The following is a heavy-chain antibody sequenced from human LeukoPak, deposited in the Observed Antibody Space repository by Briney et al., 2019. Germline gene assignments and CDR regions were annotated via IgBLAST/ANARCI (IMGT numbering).Heavy chain of an antibody. CDR3: ARDRGITMVRGVEYYFDY. CDR1: GGSISSYY. J-gene: IGHJ4*02. D-gene: IGHD3-10*01. Sequence: SETLSLTCTVSGGSISSYYWSWIRQPPGKGLEWIGYIYYSGSTNYNPSLKSRVTISVDTSKNQFSLKLSSVTAADTAVYYCARDRGITMVRGVEYYFDYWGQGTLVTVSS. CDR2: IYYSGST. V-gene: IGHV4-59*01.